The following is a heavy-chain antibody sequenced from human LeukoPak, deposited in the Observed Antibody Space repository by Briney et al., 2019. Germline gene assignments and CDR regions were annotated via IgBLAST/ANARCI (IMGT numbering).Heavy chain of an antibody. CDR1: GGSISSADYY. V-gene: IGHV4-30-4*01. CDR2: IYSSGST. CDR3: ARGDYGDYAEYFQH. D-gene: IGHD4-17*01. J-gene: IGHJ1*01. Sequence: SETLSLTCTVSGGSISSADYYWSWVRQPPGKGLEWIGYIYSSGSTYYNPSLKSRVTISVDTSKNQFSLKLSSVTAADTAVYYCARGDYGDYAEYFQHWGQGTLVTVSS.